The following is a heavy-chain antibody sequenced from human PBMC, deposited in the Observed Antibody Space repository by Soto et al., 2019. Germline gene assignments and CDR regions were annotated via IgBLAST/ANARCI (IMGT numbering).Heavy chain of an antibody. Sequence: QVQLVESGGGVVQPGRSLRLSCAASGFTFSSYGMHWVRQAPGKGLEWVAVISYDGSNKYYADSVKGRFTISRDNSKKQLYLQMNSLRAEDTAVYYCAKDEGGDSSGWYAGVVVGVFDYWGQGTLVTVSS. D-gene: IGHD6-19*01. V-gene: IGHV3-30*18. CDR3: AKDEGGDSSGWYAGVVVGVFDY. CDR1: GFTFSSYG. CDR2: ISYDGSNK. J-gene: IGHJ4*02.